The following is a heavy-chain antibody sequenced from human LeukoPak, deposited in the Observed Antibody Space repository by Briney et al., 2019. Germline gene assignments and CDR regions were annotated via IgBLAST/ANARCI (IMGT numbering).Heavy chain of an antibody. Sequence: GGSLRPSCPASGFPFSSSSMNWVGQAPGKGLEFVSSISPSSSYIYYADSVKGRFTISRDDAKNSLFLQMNSLRAEDTAVYYCAREGGYCSGGSCRFFDYWGQGTLVTVSS. D-gene: IGHD2-15*01. V-gene: IGHV3-21*06. CDR3: AREGGYCSGGSCRFFDY. J-gene: IGHJ4*02. CDR1: GFPFSSSS. CDR2: ISPSSSYI.